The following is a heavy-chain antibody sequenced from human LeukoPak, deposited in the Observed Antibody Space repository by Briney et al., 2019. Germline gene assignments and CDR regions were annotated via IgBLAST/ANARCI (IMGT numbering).Heavy chain of an antibody. CDR1: GYTFTGYY. J-gene: IGHJ4*02. CDR2: INPNSGGT. D-gene: IGHD3-3*01. CDR3: ARVISLRGYDFWSGYYMPFDY. Sequence: GASVKVSCKASGYTFTGYYMHWVRQAPGQGLEWMGWINPNSGGTNYAQKFQGRVTMTRDTSISTAYMELSRLRSDDTAVYYCARVISLRGYDFWSGYYMPFDYWGQGTLVTVSS. V-gene: IGHV1-2*02.